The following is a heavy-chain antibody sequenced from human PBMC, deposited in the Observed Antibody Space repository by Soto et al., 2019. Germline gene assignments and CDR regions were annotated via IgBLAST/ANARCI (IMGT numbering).Heavy chain of an antibody. J-gene: IGHJ6*02. CDR1: GGSITSGGYY. CDR3: ARDRSSSGGGLDV. Sequence: QVQLQESGPGLVKPSQTLSLTCTVSGGSITSGGYYWGWIRQHPGKGLEWIGYIYYSGATYYNPTLKSRITTSVDTSKNQFSLKLSSVTSADTAVYYGARDRSSSGGGLDVWGQGTTVTVSS. D-gene: IGHD3-10*01. V-gene: IGHV4-31*03. CDR2: IYYSGAT.